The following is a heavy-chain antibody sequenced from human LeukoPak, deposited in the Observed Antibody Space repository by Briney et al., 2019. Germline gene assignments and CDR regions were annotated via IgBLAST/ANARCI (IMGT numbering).Heavy chain of an antibody. Sequence: SETLSLTCAVYGGSFSGSYWTWIRQPPGKGLEWIGEINHSGSTNYNPSLKSRVTISADTSNNQFSLKLKSVTAADTAVYYCARALRQFGYYYYYMDVWGKGTTVTISS. J-gene: IGHJ6*03. D-gene: IGHD3-10*01. CDR1: GGSFSGSY. CDR2: INHSGST. CDR3: ARALRQFGYYYYYMDV. V-gene: IGHV4-34*01.